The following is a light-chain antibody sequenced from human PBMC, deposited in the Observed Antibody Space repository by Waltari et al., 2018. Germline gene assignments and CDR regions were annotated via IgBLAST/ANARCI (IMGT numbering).Light chain of an antibody. Sequence: EVVMTQSPATLSVSTGERVTLSCRASQSVTTNLALYQQKPGQAPRILIYDTSTRAPGFPARFSGSGSETEFTLIISSLQSEDFAVYYCQQYNNLPLTFGQGTRVEIK. CDR1: QSVTTN. CDR2: DTS. J-gene: IGKJ1*01. CDR3: QQYNNLPLT. V-gene: IGKV3-15*01.